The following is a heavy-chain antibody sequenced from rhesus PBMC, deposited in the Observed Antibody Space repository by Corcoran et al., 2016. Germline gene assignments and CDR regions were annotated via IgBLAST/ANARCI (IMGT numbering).Heavy chain of an antibody. D-gene: IGHD2-39*01. Sequence: QVQLQESGPGLVKPSETLPLTCAVSGASLSSNYWSWIRQAPGKGLGWIGRIYGTGGSTDYNPSLKSRVTISIDTSKNQFSLKLSSVTAADTALYYCARDRAYCSRGVCYARFDVWGAGVLVTVSS. CDR2: IYGTGGST. V-gene: IGHV4S2*01. CDR3: ARDRAYCSRGVCYARFDV. CDR1: GASLSSNY. J-gene: IGHJ5-1*01.